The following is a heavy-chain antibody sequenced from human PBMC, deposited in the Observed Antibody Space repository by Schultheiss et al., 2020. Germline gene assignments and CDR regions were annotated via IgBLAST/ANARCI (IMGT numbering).Heavy chain of an antibody. CDR3: ARDYYDYVWGSYRYYYYGMDV. CDR2: IYYSGST. Sequence: SQTLSLTCTVSGGSISSGSYYWSWIRQPPGKGLEWIGYIYYSGSTYYNPSLKSRVTISVDTSKNQFSLKLSSVTAADTAVYYCARDYYDYVWGSYRYYYYGMDVWGQGTTVTVSS. V-gene: IGHV4-31*03. J-gene: IGHJ6*02. D-gene: IGHD3-16*02. CDR1: GGSISSGSYY.